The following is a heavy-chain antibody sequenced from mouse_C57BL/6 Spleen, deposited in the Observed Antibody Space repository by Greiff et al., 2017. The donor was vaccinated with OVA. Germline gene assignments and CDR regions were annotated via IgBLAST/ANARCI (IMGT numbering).Heavy chain of an antibody. V-gene: IGHV1-50*01. CDR1: GYTFTSYW. CDR2: IDPSDSYT. CDR3: ARHSNTRYFDV. J-gene: IGHJ1*03. Sequence: QVQLQQPGAELVKPGASVKLSCKASGYTFTSYWMQWVKQRPGQGLEWIGEIDPSDSYTNYNQKFKGKATLTVDTSSSTAYMQLSSLTSEDSAVYYCARHSNTRYFDVWGTGTTVTVSS.